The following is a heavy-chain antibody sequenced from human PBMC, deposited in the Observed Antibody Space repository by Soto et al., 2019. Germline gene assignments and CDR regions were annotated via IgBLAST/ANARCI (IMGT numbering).Heavy chain of an antibody. CDR3: ARHAGVPGSSWYYFDY. Sequence: SETLSLTCAFSGGSITSYYWSWIRQPPGKGLEWIGYIYYSGITKYNPSLKSRVTISVDTPKHQFSLKLSSVTAADTAVYYCARHAGVPGSSWYYFDYWGQGSLVTVSS. J-gene: IGHJ4*02. CDR2: IYYSGIT. CDR1: GGSITSYY. V-gene: IGHV4-59*08. D-gene: IGHD6-13*01.